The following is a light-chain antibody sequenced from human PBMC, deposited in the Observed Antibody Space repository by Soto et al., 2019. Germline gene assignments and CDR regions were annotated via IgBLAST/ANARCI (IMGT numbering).Light chain of an antibody. Sequence: DIPMPQSPSSLSASVGDRVTITCRASQSIRTYLNWYQQRPGRVPKLLIYAASSLHSGVPSRFSGSGSGTDFTLTISSLQPEDFATYYCQQSFITPLTFGGGTKVEI. J-gene: IGKJ4*01. CDR3: QQSFITPLT. CDR1: QSIRTY. CDR2: AAS. V-gene: IGKV1-39*01.